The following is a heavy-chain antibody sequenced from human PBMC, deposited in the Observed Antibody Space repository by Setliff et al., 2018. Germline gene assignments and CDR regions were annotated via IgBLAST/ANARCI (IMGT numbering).Heavy chain of an antibody. J-gene: IGHJ4*02. CDR3: ARGYGYSSGWYRVYFDY. D-gene: IGHD6-19*01. V-gene: IGHV4-34*01. CDR1: GGSFSGYY. CDR2: INHSGST. Sequence: PSETLSLTCAVYGGSFSGYYWSWIRQPPGEGLEWIGEINHSGSTNYNPSLKSRVTISVDTSKNQFSLKLSSVTAADTAVYYCARGYGYSSGWYRVYFDYWGQGTLVTVSS.